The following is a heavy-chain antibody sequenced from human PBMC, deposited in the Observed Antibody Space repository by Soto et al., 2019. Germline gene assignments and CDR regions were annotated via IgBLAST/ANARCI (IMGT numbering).Heavy chain of an antibody. J-gene: IGHJ6*02. D-gene: IGHD6-6*01. CDR1: GYTFSGYY. CDR3: ARTSIAARDYYYGMDV. CDR2: INPNSGGT. V-gene: IGHV1-2*02. Sequence: ASVKVSCKASGYTFSGYYMHWVRQAPGQGLEWMGWINPNSGGTSYAQNFQGRVTMTRDTSISTGYMELSRLRSDDTAVYYCARTSIAARDYYYGMDVWGQGTTVTVSS.